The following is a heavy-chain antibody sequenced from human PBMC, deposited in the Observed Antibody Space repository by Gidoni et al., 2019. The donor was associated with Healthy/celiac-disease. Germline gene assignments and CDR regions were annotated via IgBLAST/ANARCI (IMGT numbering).Heavy chain of an antibody. V-gene: IGHV3-11*01. D-gene: IGHD3-3*01. CDR1: GFTFNEYY. CDR3: ARFKSLYGMDV. Sequence: QVQLVESGGGLVKPGGSLRLSCAASGFTFNEYYIRWIRQAPGKWLEWVSYISSSVSTIYYADSVKGRFTISRDNAKNSLYLQMNSLRAEDTAVYYCARFKSLYGMDVGGQGTTVTVSS. J-gene: IGHJ6*02. CDR2: ISSSVSTI.